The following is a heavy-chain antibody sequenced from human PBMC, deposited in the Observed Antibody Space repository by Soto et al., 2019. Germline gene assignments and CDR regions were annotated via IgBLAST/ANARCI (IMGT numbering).Heavy chain of an antibody. D-gene: IGHD3-10*01. CDR1: GFTVSNNY. J-gene: IGHJ4*02. V-gene: IGHV3-53*01. CDR2: IYSGGYT. CDR3: GTSPGGGGY. Sequence: EVQLVESGGGLIQPGGSLRLSCAVSGFTVSNNYMSWVRQAPGKGLEGVSVIYSGGYTAYGDSVKGRFTISRDNSNNTLSVQSNGRGAGHRAVFCCGTSPGGGGYWGQGTLVTVSS.